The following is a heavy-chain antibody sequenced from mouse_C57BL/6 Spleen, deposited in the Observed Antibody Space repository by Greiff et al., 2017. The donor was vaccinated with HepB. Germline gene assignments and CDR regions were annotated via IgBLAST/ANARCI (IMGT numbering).Heavy chain of an antibody. D-gene: IGHD1-1*01. J-gene: IGHJ1*03. V-gene: IGHV1-80*01. CDR3: GRRYYGSSYVNWYFDV. CDR2: IYPGDGDT. CDR1: GYAFSSYW. Sequence: VQLQQSGAELVKPGASVKISCKASGYAFSSYWMNWVKQRPGKGLEWIGQIYPGDGDTNYNGKFKGKATLTADKSSSTAYMQLSSLTSEDAAVYFCGRRYYGSSYVNWYFDVWGTGTTVTVSS.